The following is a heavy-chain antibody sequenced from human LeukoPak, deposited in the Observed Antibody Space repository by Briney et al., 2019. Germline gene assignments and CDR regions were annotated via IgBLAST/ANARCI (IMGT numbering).Heavy chain of an antibody. Sequence: SETLSLTCAVSGGSISSSNWWSWVRQPPGKGLEWIGEIYHSGSTNYNPSLKSRVTISVDKSKNQFSLKLSSVTAADTAVYYCARAPHYYDSSGYGGRSAFDIWGQGTMVTVSS. V-gene: IGHV4-4*02. CDR2: IYHSGST. CDR1: GGSISSSNW. CDR3: ARAPHYYDSSGYGGRSAFDI. J-gene: IGHJ3*02. D-gene: IGHD3-22*01.